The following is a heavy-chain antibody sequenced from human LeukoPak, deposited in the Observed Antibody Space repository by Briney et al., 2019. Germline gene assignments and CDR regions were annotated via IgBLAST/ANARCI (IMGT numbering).Heavy chain of an antibody. CDR1: GYTFTGYY. CDR2: INPNSGGT. D-gene: IGHD3-22*01. CDR3: ARYYYDSSGYFDY. J-gene: IGHJ4*02. V-gene: IGHV1-2*04. Sequence: GASVKVSCKASGYTFTGYYMHWVRQAPGQGLEWMGWINPNSGGTNYAQKFQGWVTMTRDTSISTAYMELSRLRSDDTAVYYCARYYYDSSGYFDYWGQGTLVTVSS.